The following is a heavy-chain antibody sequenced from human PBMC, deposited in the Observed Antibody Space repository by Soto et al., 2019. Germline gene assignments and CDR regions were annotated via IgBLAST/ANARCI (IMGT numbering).Heavy chain of an antibody. V-gene: IGHV1-69*13. CDR3: ARGTVYCSSTSCYTRFDY. CDR2: IIPIFGTA. D-gene: IGHD2-2*02. Sequence: GASVKVSCKASGGTFSSYAISWVRQAPGQGLEWTGGIIPIFGTANYAQKFQGRVTITADESTSTAYMELSSLRSEDTAVYYCARGTVYCSSTSCYTRFDYWGQGTLVTVSS. J-gene: IGHJ4*02. CDR1: GGTFSSYA.